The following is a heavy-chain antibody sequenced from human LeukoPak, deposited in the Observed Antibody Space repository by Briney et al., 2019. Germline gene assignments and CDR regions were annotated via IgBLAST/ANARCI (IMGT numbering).Heavy chain of an antibody. CDR1: GFTFSSYA. J-gene: IGHJ4*02. V-gene: IGHV3-30*04. D-gene: IGHD6-25*01. Sequence: PGGSLRLSCAASGFTFSSYAMSWVRQAPGKGLEWVAVISYDGSNKYYADSVKGRFTISRDNSKNTLYLQMNSLRAEDTAVYYCARDHSSGWFDYWGQGTLVTVSS. CDR2: ISYDGSNK. CDR3: ARDHSSGWFDY.